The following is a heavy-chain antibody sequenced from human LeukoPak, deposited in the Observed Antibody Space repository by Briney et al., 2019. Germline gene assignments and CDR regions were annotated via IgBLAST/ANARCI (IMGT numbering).Heavy chain of an antibody. J-gene: IGHJ3*02. Sequence: PSETLSLTCTVSGGSISSYYWSWIRQPPGKGLEWIGYIYYSGSTNYNPSLKSRVTISVDTSKNQFSLKLSSVTAADTAVYYCARVGRSSGWYDYAFDIWGQGTMVTVSS. CDR2: IYYSGST. V-gene: IGHV4-59*01. CDR3: ARVGRSSGWYDYAFDI. D-gene: IGHD6-19*01. CDR1: GGSISSYY.